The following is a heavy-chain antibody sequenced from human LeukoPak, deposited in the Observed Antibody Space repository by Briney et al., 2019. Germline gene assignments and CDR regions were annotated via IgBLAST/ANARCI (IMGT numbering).Heavy chain of an antibody. Sequence: GGSLRLSCAASGFTFSSYGMHWVRQAPGKGLEWVAVIWYDGSNKYYADSVKGRFTISRGNSKNTLYLQMNSLRAEDTAVYYCASLSISPGGYYGMDVWGQGTTVTVSS. CDR2: IWYDGSNK. CDR3: ASLSISPGGYYGMDV. CDR1: GFTFSSYG. J-gene: IGHJ6*02. V-gene: IGHV3-33*01. D-gene: IGHD4-23*01.